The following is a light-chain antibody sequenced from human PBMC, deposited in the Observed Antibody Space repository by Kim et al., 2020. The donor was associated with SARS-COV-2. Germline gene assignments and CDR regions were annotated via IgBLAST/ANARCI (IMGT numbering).Light chain of an antibody. CDR2: DAS. CDR1: QSISNW. J-gene: IGKJ2*01. CDR3: KQYNRY. V-gene: IGKV1-5*01. Sequence: IQMTQAPSTLSASVGDRVTITCRASQSISNWLAWYQQRPGKAPKLLISDASNLGSGVPSRFSARGSGTEFTLTITNLQPEDSATYYCKQYNRYFGQGTKLEI.